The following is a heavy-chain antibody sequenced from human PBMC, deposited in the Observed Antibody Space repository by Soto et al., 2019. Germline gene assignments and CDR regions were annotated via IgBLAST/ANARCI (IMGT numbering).Heavy chain of an antibody. CDR3: ATQLLYCSSTSCYRPFYGMDV. Sequence: PSETLSLTCAVSGYSISSGYYWGWIRQPPGKGLEWIGSIYHSGSTYYNPSLKSRVTISVDTSKNQFSLKLSSVTAADTAVYYCATQLLYCSSTSCYRPFYGMDVWGQGTTVTAP. CDR2: IYHSGST. D-gene: IGHD2-2*02. CDR1: GYSISSGYY. J-gene: IGHJ6*02. V-gene: IGHV4-38-2*01.